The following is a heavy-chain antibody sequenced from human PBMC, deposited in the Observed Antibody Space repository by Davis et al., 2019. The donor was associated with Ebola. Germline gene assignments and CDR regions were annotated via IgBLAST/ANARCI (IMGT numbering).Heavy chain of an antibody. CDR3: ARIPLYCSGGSCYSSGMDV. CDR1: GFSLSTSGMR. J-gene: IGHJ6*02. D-gene: IGHD2-15*01. CDR2: IDWDDDK. V-gene: IGHV2-70*04. Sequence: SGPTLVKPTPTLTLTCTFSGFSLSTSGMRVSWIRQPPAKALEWLARIDWDDDKFYSTSLKTRLTISKDTSKNQVVLTMTNMDPVDTATYYCARIPLYCSGGSCYSSGMDVWGQGTTVTVSS.